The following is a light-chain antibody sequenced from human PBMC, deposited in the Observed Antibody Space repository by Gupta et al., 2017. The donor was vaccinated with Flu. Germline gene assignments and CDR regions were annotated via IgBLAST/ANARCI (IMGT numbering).Light chain of an antibody. CDR1: QSISSF. J-gene: IGKJ1*01. V-gene: IGKV1-39*01. CDR2: AAS. Sequence: DIQMTQSPSSLSASVGDRVIITCRAGQSISSFLNWYQYKPGKAPKLLIYAASSLQSGVPSRFSGVESGTHFTLTISSLHPEDFGTYYCQQSDSFPWTFGQGTKV. CDR3: QQSDSFPWT.